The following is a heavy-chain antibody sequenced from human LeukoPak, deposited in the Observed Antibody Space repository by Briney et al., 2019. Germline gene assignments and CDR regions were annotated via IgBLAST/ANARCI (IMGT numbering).Heavy chain of an antibody. V-gene: IGHV3-21*01. CDR1: GFKFSSYS. Sequence: GGSLRLSCAASGFKFSSYSMKWVRQAPGKGLEWVSFISSSSSYIYYADSLKGRFTISRDNAKNSLYLQMNSLRAEDTAVYYCARDRPQQWLVRGQRGYYYYMDVWGKGTTVTISS. J-gene: IGHJ6*03. CDR3: ARDRPQQWLVRGQRGYYYYMDV. CDR2: ISSSSSYI. D-gene: IGHD6-19*01.